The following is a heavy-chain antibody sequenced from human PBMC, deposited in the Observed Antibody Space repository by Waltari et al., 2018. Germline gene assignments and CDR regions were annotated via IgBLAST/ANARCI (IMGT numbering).Heavy chain of an antibody. V-gene: IGHV3-74*03. J-gene: IGHJ4*02. Sequence: EAAPGESGCVLVQPGGPLRQRCSACGFPLPTHRLHSIRPAPGTARVWAARINSDGRTTPDADAGKASMGLSRDNAKNPLCLQMNSLGAEDTSVYYCPRGGITGGYSTWDSWGQGTLVTVSS. CDR1: GFPLPTHR. CDR2: INSDGRTT. D-gene: IGHD1-26*01. CDR3: PRGGITGGYSTWDS.